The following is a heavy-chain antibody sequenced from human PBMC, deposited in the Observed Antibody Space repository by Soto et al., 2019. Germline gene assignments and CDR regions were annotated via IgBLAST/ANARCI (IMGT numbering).Heavy chain of an antibody. CDR3: ARGVVVKSMIVVVNYRYFDY. D-gene: IGHD3-22*01. J-gene: IGHJ4*02. V-gene: IGHV4-61*01. CDR2: IYYSGST. Sequence: TSETLSLTCTVSGGSVSSGSYYWSWFRQPPGKGLEWIGYIYYSGSTNYNPSLKSRVTISVDTSKNQFSLKLSSVTAADTAVYYCARGVVVKSMIVVVNYRYFDYWGQGTLVTVS. CDR1: GGSVSSGSYY.